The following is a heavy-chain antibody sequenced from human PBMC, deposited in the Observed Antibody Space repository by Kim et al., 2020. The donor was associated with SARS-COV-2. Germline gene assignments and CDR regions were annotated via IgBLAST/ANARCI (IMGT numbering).Heavy chain of an antibody. D-gene: IGHD6-13*01. V-gene: IGHV4-39*01. Sequence: RVTISVDTSKNQFSLKLSSVTAADTAVYYCARPSGHRWAAAGTVTGNFDYWGQGTLVTVSS. J-gene: IGHJ4*02. CDR3: ARPSGHRWAAAGTVTGNFDY.